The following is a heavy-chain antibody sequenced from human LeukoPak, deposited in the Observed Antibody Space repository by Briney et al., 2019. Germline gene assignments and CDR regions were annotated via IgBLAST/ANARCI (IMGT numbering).Heavy chain of an antibody. CDR2: ISYDGSNK. CDR1: GLTFSSYG. J-gene: IGHJ6*03. CDR3: AKDPRPVGSSWPYYYYYMDV. V-gene: IGHV3-30*18. Sequence: PGGSLRLSCAASGLTFSSYGMHWVRQAPGKGLEWVAVISYDGSNKYYADSVKGRFTISRDNSKNTLYPQMNSLRAEDTAVYYCAKDPRPVGSSWPYYYYYMDVWGKGTTVTVSS. D-gene: IGHD6-13*01.